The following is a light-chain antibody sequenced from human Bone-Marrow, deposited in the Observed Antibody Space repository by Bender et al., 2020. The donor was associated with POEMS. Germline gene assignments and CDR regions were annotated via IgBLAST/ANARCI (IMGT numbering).Light chain of an antibody. CDR2: DVR. Sequence: QSALTQPASVSGSPGQSITISCTGGSSDVGAYNFVSWYQQHPGEAPKLIIYDVRHRPSGVPNRFSGSKSGNTASLTVSGLQAEDEADYYCSSYAGSTTWVFGGGTSLTVL. V-gene: IGLV2-14*03. CDR1: SSDVGAYNF. J-gene: IGLJ3*02. CDR3: SSYAGSTTWV.